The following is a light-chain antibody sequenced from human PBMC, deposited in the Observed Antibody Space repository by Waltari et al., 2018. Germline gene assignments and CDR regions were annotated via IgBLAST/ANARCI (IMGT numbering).Light chain of an antibody. CDR1: TSDVGGGNY. V-gene: IGLV2-14*03. CDR2: DVT. J-gene: IGLJ2*01. CDR3: SSYRSSSTLVV. Sequence: QSALTPPASLSGSPGQSITLPCTGTTSDVGGGNYTPWYQQYPGKVPKLVIYDVTNRPSGVSNRFSGSKSGSTASLTISGLQAEDEADYYCSSYRSSSTLVVFGGGTKLIVL.